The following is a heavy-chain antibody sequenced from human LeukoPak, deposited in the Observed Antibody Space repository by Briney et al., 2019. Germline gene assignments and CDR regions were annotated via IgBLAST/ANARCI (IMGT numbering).Heavy chain of an antibody. Sequence: GGSLRLSCAASGFTFSNFAMHFVRQAPGKGLEWVALISYDGNKKEYGESVKGRCTISRDNSQNTLYLQIHSLRDEDTAVYYCAKGYHYGSAGYYTATSLDHWGQGTQVTVSS. D-gene: IGHD2-8*01. CDR1: GFTFSNFA. CDR3: AKGYHYGSAGYYTATSLDH. V-gene: IGHV3-30*18. CDR2: ISYDGNKK. J-gene: IGHJ4*02.